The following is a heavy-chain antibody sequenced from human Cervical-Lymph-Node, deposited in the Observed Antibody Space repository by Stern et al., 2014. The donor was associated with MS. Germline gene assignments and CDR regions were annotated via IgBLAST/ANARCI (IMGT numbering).Heavy chain of an antibody. CDR2: IWYDGSNK. CDR3: ARDPGITMVGYYYYGMDV. CDR1: GFTFSSYG. D-gene: IGHD3-10*01. J-gene: IGHJ6*02. V-gene: IGHV3-33*01. Sequence: VQLXXXGGGVVQPGRSLRLSCAASGFTFSSYGMHWVRQAPGKGLEXVAGIWYDGSNKYYADSVKGRFTISRDNSKNTLYLQMNSLRAEDTAVYYCARDPGITMVGYYYYGMDVWGQGTTVTVSS.